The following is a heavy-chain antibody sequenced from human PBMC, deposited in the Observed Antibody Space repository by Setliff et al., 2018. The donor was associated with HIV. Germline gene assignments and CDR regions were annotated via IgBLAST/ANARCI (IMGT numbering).Heavy chain of an antibody. V-gene: IGHV4-61*09. CDR1: GGSISSGNYY. D-gene: IGHD2-15*01. J-gene: IGHJ4*02. Sequence: PSETLSLTCSVSGGSISSGNYYWSWIRQSAGKGLEWIGHIYANGSTNYNPSLKSRVTISVDRSKNPFSLRLSSVTAADTAAYYCARGRGDIVLLVYTYPPDSWGQGKLVTVSS. CDR3: ARGRGDIVLLVYTYPPDS. CDR2: IYANGST.